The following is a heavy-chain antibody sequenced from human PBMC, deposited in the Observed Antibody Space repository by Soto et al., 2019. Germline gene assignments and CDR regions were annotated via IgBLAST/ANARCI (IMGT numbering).Heavy chain of an antibody. CDR3: ARDGAAHYDILTGYYSVGMDV. CDR1: GYTFSSYG. J-gene: IGHJ6*02. Sequence: ASVKVSCKASGYTFSSYGISWVRQAPGQGLEWMGWTSAYNGHTNYAQKFQGRVTMTTDTSASTAHMELRSLSSDDTALYYCARDGAAHYDILTGYYSVGMDVWGQGTTVTSP. V-gene: IGHV1-18*01. D-gene: IGHD3-9*01. CDR2: TSAYNGHT.